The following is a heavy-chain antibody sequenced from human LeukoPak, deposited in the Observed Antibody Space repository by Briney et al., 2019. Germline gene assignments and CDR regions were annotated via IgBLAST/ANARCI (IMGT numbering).Heavy chain of an antibody. V-gene: IGHV1-18*01. CDR2: ISAHNGNT. J-gene: IGHJ3*02. Sequence: ASVKVSCKASGYTFTSYGISWVRQAPGQGLEWMGWISAHNGNTKNAQKIQGRVTMTTDTSTSTAYMELRSLGSDDTAVYYCARDGEGMPDAFDIWGQGTMVTVSS. CDR3: ARDGEGMPDAFDI. CDR1: GYTFTSYG. D-gene: IGHD2-2*01.